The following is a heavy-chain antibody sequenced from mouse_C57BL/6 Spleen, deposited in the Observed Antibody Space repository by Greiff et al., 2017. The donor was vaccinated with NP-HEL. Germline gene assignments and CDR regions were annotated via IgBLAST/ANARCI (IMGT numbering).Heavy chain of an antibody. Sequence: QVQLKQPGAELVRPGSSVKLSCKASGYTFTSYWMHWVKQRPIQGLEWIGNIDPSDSETHYNQKFKDKATLTVDKSSSTAYMQLSSLTSEDSAVYYCARKGDGYYETYYFDYWGQGTTLTVSS. CDR3: ARKGDGYYETYYFDY. V-gene: IGHV1-52*01. CDR2: IDPSDSET. J-gene: IGHJ2*01. D-gene: IGHD2-3*01. CDR1: GYTFTSYW.